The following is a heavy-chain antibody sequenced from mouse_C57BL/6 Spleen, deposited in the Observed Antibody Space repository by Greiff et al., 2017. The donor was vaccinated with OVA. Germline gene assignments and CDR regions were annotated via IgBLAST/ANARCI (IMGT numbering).Heavy chain of an antibody. CDR2: IYPGNSDT. D-gene: IGHD2-1*01. Sequence: VHVKQSGTVLARPGASVKMSCKNSGYTFTSYWMHWVKQRPGQGLEWIGAIYPGNSDTSYNQKFKGKAKLTAVTSASTAYMELSSLTNEDSAVYYCTRGNYGNPLDYWGQGTTLTVSS. CDR1: GYTFTSYW. J-gene: IGHJ2*01. CDR3: TRGNYGNPLDY. V-gene: IGHV1-5*01.